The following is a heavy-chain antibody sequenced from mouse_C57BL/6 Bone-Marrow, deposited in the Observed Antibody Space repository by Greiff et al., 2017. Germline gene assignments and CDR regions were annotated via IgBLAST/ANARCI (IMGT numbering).Heavy chain of an antibody. D-gene: IGHD2-1*01. CDR3: ARGGPYGNYEAMDY. CDR1: GYTFTSYG. V-gene: IGHV1-81*01. J-gene: IGHJ4*01. CDR2: IYPRSGNT. Sequence: VKVVESGAELARPGASVKLSCKASGYTFTSYGISWVKQRTGQGLEWIGEIYPRSGNTYYNEKFKGKATLTADKSSSTAYMELRSLTSEDSAVYFCARGGPYGNYEAMDYWGQGTSVTVSS.